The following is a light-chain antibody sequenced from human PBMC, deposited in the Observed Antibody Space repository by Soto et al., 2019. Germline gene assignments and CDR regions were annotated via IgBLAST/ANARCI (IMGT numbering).Light chain of an antibody. CDR1: QSVNSN. CDR3: QQYNDWPLT. J-gene: IGKJ4*01. CDR2: GAS. Sequence: TQSPAALSVSPGERATLSCRASQSVNSNLAWYQQKAGQAPRLLLYGASTRATGIPARFSGSASGTEFTLTISSLQSEDSAVYYCQQYNDWPLTFGGGTKVEIK. V-gene: IGKV3-15*01.